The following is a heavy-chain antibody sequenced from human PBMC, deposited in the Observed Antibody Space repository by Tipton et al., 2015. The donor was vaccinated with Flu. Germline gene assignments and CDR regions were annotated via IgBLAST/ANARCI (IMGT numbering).Heavy chain of an antibody. CDR1: GGSISSGNYH. CDR2: VHTAGST. Sequence: TLSLTCTVSGGSISSGNYHWNWIRQPAGTGLQWIGHVHTAGSTNYNPSLKSRVTISVDTYKNQLSLKLTSVTAADTAVYYCARRASALVAGYYYGIDVWGQGTTVTVSS. CDR3: ARRASALVAGYYYGIDV. J-gene: IGHJ6*02. D-gene: IGHD2-15*01. V-gene: IGHV4-61*09.